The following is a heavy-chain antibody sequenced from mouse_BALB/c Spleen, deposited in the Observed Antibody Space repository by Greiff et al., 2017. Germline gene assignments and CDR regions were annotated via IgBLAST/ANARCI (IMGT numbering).Heavy chain of an antibody. CDR1: GYSITSDYA. D-gene: IGHD1-1*01. CDR2: ISYSGST. V-gene: IGHV3-2*02. J-gene: IGHJ1*01. CDR3: ARDCSLYYYGSGYFDV. Sequence: EVQLVESGPGLVKPSQSLSLTCTVTGYSITSDYAWNWIRQFPGNKLEWMGYISYSGSTSYNPSLKSRISITRDTSKNQFFLQLNSVTTEDTATYYCARDCSLYYYGSGYFDVWGAGTTVTVSS.